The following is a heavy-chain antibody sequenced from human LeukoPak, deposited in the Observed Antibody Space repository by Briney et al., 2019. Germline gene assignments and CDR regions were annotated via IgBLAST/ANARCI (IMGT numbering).Heavy chain of an antibody. CDR3: ARERSSWYYLDY. V-gene: IGHV6-1*01. CDR2: TYYRSQWYY. J-gene: IGHJ4*02. CDR1: GDSFSSNIAT. D-gene: IGHD6-13*01. Sequence: SQTLSLTCVLSGDSFSSNIATWNWLRPSPSRGLEWLGRTYYRSQWYYDYAVSVRSRITINPDTSKNQFSLQLSSVTPEDTAVYFCARERSSWYYLDYWGQGMLVTVSS.